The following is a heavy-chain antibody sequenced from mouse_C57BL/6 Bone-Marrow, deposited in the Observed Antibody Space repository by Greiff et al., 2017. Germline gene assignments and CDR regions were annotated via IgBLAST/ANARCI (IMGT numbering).Heavy chain of an antibody. CDR2: ISGGGGNI. CDR1: GFTLSSYT. Sequence: EVQRVESGGGLVKPGGSLKLSCAASGFTLSSYTMSWVRQTPEKRLQWVAAISGGGGNIYYPDSVKGRFTISMDNDKNILYLQMSSLRSADTALYYCSRQVTTVLATKYFDVWGTGTTVTVSS. V-gene: IGHV5-9*01. CDR3: SRQVTTVLATKYFDV. D-gene: IGHD1-1*01. J-gene: IGHJ1*03.